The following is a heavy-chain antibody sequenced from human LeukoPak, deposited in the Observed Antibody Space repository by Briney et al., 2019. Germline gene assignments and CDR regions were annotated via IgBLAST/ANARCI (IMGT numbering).Heavy chain of an antibody. D-gene: IGHD3-10*01. CDR2: IYYSGST. Sequence: SETLSLTCTVSGGSISSGGYYWSWIRQHPGKGLEWIGYIYYSGSTYYNPSLKSRVTISVDTSKNQFSLKLSSVTAADTAVYYCARGGELGAFDIWGRGTMVTVSS. CDR3: ARGGELGAFDI. J-gene: IGHJ3*02. V-gene: IGHV4-31*03. CDR1: GGSISSGGYY.